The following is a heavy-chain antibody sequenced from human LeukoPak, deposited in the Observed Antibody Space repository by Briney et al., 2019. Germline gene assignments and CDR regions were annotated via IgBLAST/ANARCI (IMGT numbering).Heavy chain of an antibody. V-gene: IGHV3-66*01. CDR3: ARGPSGYHTT. D-gene: IGHD5-12*01. Sequence: GGSLRLSCAASEFSVGRNYMTFVRQAPGKGLEWGSLIYRGGSTYYADSVKGRSTISRDNSKNTLYLQMNSLRAEDTAVYYCARGPSGYHTTGGQGTLVTVPS. CDR1: EFSVGRNY. J-gene: IGHJ4*02. CDR2: IYRGGST.